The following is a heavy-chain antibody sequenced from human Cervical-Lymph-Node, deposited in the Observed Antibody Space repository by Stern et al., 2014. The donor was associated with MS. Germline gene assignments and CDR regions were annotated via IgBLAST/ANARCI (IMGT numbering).Heavy chain of an antibody. D-gene: IGHD3-16*01. CDR3: AKDLVYDYVWAPYSFDF. Sequence: EVQLVESGGGLVHPGGSLRLSCAASGFNFNDYAMSWVRQAPGTGLECVSAISGTGGSTYYEDSVKGRSSISRDNSHDPLYLQMNSLRAEDSAVYYCAKDLVYDYVWAPYSFDFWGQGTLVTVSS. V-gene: IGHV3-23*04. CDR1: GFNFNDYA. J-gene: IGHJ4*02. CDR2: ISGTGGST.